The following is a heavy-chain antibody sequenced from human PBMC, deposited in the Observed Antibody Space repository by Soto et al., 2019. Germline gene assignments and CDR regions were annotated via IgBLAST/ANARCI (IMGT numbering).Heavy chain of an antibody. CDR3: ARGAASSGYLTTLDY. Sequence: EVQLVESGGGLVQPGGSLRLSCAASEFTFSSYWMHWVRQAPGKGLVWVSRINSDGSSTSYADSVKGRFTISRDNAKNTLYLQMTSLRAEDTAVYYCARGAASSGYLTTLDYWGQGTLVTVSS. CDR1: EFTFSSYW. D-gene: IGHD3-22*01. CDR2: INSDGSST. J-gene: IGHJ4*02. V-gene: IGHV3-74*01.